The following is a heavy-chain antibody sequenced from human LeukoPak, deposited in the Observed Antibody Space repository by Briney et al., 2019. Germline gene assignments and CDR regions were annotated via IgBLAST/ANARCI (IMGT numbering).Heavy chain of an antibody. CDR3: ARDRIPMVRGVPDVFDI. J-gene: IGHJ3*02. CDR1: GYTFTSYG. Sequence: ASVKVSCKASGYTFTSYGISWVREAPGQGREWMGWISTYNGNTNYAQKLQGRVTMTTDTSTSAVYMELRSLRSDDTAVYYCARDRIPMVRGVPDVFDIWGQGTMVTVSS. V-gene: IGHV1-18*01. CDR2: ISTYNGNT. D-gene: IGHD3-10*01.